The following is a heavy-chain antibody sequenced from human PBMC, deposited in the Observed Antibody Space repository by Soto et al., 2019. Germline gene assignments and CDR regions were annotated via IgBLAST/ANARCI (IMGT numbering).Heavy chain of an antibody. J-gene: IGHJ4*02. D-gene: IGHD2-8*01. CDR2: IYYSGST. V-gene: IGHV4-39*02. Sequence: PSETLSLTCTVSGGSISSSSYYWGWIRQPPGKGLEWIGSIYYSGSTNYNPSLKSRVTISVDTSKNDFSLKLGSVTAADTAVYYCVRTNHFDYWGQGSLVTVSS. CDR1: GGSISSSSYY. CDR3: VRTNHFDY.